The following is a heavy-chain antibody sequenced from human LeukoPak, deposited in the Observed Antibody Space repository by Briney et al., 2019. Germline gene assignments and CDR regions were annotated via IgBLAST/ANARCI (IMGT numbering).Heavy chain of an antibody. Sequence: SETLSLTCAVSGGSLSGYYWTWIRQPPGKGLEWIGEINHSGSANYNPSLKSRVTISLDTSKNQFSLKVSSVTAADTAVYYCARGQGTVTTHWGQGTLVTVSS. CDR3: ARGQGTVTTH. CDR2: INHSGSA. D-gene: IGHD4-17*01. J-gene: IGHJ4*02. CDR1: GGSLSGYY. V-gene: IGHV4-34*01.